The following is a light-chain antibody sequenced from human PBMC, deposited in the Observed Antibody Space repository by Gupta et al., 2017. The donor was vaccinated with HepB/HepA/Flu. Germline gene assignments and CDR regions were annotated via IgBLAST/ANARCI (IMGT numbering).Light chain of an antibody. CDR1: QGISNY. CDR3: QHRHSYPIT. Sequence: DIQLTQPPSFLSASVGDRVSITCRASQGISNYLAWYQQTPGKAPKLLIYTASTLQSGVPSRFSGSGSGTEFTLTINSLQPEDFATYYCQHRHSYPITFGQGTRLEIK. CDR2: TAS. J-gene: IGKJ5*01. V-gene: IGKV1-9*01.